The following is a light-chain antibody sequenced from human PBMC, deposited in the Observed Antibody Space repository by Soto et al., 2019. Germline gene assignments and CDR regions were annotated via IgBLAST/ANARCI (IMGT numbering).Light chain of an antibody. Sequence: EIVLTQSPGTLSLSPGERATLSCRASQSVNNNYLAWYQQKPGQAPRLLIYVASSRTTGIPDRFSGSWSGTDFTLTISRLEPEDFGVYYCQQYGSSQYTFGQGTKLEIK. J-gene: IGKJ2*01. V-gene: IGKV3-20*01. CDR1: QSVNNNY. CDR3: QQYGSSQYT. CDR2: VAS.